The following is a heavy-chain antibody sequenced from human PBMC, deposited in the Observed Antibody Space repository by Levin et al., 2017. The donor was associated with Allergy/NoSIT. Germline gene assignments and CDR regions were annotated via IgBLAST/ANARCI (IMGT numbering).Heavy chain of an antibody. CDR1: GFSFNSYG. CDR3: AKDRNRMRLVVTAIDF. V-gene: IGHV3-23*01. J-gene: IGHJ4*02. CDR2: ISGSGGST. D-gene: IGHD2-21*02. Sequence: VASVKVSCAASGFSFNSYGMSWVRQAPGKGLEWVSVISGSGGSTYYADSVKGRFTISRDNSKNTLYLQMDSLRAEDTAVYYCAKDRNRMRLVVTAIDFWGQGTLVTVSS.